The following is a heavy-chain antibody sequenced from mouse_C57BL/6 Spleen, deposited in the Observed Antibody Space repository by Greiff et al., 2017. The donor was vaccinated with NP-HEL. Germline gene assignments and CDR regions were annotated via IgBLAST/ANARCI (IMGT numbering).Heavy chain of an antibody. CDR2: IRSKSNNYAT. D-gene: IGHD1-1*01. J-gene: IGHJ3*01. Sequence: EVHLVESGGGLVQPKGSLKLSCAASGFSFNTYAMNWVRQAPGKGLEWVARIRSKSNNYATYYADSVKDRFTISRDDSESMLYQQMNNLKTEDTAMYYCVRRDYGSSGFADWGQGTLVTVSA. CDR1: GFSFNTYA. CDR3: VRRDYGSSGFAD. V-gene: IGHV10-1*01.